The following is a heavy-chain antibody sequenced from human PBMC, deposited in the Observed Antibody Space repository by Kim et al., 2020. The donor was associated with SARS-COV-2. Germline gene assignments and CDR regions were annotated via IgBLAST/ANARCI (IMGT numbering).Heavy chain of an antibody. V-gene: IGHV3-23*03. Sequence: GGSLRLSCAASGFTFSSYAMSWVRQAPGKGLEWVSVIYSGGSSTYYADSVKGRFTISRDNSKNTLYLQMNSLRAEDTAVYYCAKGALGWDYFDYWGQGTLVTVSS. CDR2: IYSGGSST. D-gene: IGHD3-16*01. CDR1: GFTFSSYA. J-gene: IGHJ4*02. CDR3: AKGALGWDYFDY.